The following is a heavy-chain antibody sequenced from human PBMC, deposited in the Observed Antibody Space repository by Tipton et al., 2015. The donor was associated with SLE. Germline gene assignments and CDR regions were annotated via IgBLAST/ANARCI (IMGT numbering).Heavy chain of an antibody. V-gene: IGHV3-23*01. CDR2: IGVSASNT. D-gene: IGHD6-13*01. CDR1: GFTFSSSG. Sequence: SLRLSCTASGFTFSSSGMTWVRQAPGKGLEWVSAIGVSASNTDYADSVKGRFTISKDNSENTLYLQMNSLRAEGTAVYYCAREIAAAGTGGYFDHWGQGTLVTVSS. J-gene: IGHJ4*02. CDR3: AREIAAAGTGGYFDH.